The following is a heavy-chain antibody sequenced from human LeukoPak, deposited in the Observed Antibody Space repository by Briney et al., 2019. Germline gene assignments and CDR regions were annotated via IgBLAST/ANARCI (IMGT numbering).Heavy chain of an antibody. CDR2: ISYDGSNK. CDR1: GFTFSSYA. J-gene: IGHJ3*02. CDR3: ARDLEYCSSTSCYTGGAFDI. V-gene: IGHV3-30-3*01. D-gene: IGHD2-2*02. Sequence: GGSLRLSCAASGFTFSSYAMHWVRQAPGKGLEWVAVISYDGSNKYYADSVKGRFTISRDNSKNTLYLQMNSLRAEDTAVYYCARDLEYCSSTSCYTGGAFDIWGQGTMVTVSS.